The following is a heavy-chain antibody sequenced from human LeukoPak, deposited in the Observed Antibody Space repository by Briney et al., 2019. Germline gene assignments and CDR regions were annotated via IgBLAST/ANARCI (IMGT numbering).Heavy chain of an antibody. D-gene: IGHD5-18*01. CDR2: INPNSGGT. CDR1: GYTFTGYY. J-gene: IGHJ4*02. V-gene: IGHV1-2*02. Sequence: ASVKVSCKASGYTFTGYYMHWVRQATGQGLEWVGWINPNSGGTNYAQKFQGRVTMTRGTSISTAYMELSRLRSDDTAVYYCAASSVDTAMVPTFDYWGQGTLVTVSS. CDR3: AASSVDTAMVPTFDY.